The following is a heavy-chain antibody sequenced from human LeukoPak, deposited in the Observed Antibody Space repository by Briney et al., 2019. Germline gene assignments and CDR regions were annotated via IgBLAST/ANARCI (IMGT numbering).Heavy chain of an antibody. J-gene: IGHJ5*02. CDR2: IYYSGST. V-gene: IGHV4-59*12. D-gene: IGHD2/OR15-2a*01. Sequence: SGTLSLTCTVSGGSISSYYWSWIRQPPGKGLEWIGYIYYSGSTNYNPSLKSRVTISVDTSKNQFSLKLSSVTAADTAVYYCARGLSVNRKRGGWFDPWGQGTLVTVSS. CDR1: GGSISSYY. CDR3: ARGLSVNRKRGGWFDP.